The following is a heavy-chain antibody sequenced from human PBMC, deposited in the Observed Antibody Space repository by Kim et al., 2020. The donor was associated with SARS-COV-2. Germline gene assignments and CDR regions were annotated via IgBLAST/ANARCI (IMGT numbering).Heavy chain of an antibody. J-gene: IGHJ4*02. V-gene: IGHV3-30*18. D-gene: IGHD3-10*01. Sequence: GGSLRLSCAASGFTFSSYGMHWVRQAPGKGLEWVAVISYDGSNKYYADSVKGRFTISRDNSKNTLYLQMNSLRAEDTAVYYCAKDDEYYYGSRSYDYWGQGTLVTVSS. CDR1: GFTFSSYG. CDR2: ISYDGSNK. CDR3: AKDDEYYYGSRSYDY.